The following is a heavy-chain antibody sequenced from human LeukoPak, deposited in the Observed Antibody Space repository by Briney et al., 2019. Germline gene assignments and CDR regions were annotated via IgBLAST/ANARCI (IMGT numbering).Heavy chain of an antibody. CDR2: INPNSGGT. CDR1: GYTFTGYY. J-gene: IGHJ3*02. CDR3: AGGASGDYVEAFDI. D-gene: IGHD4-17*01. Sequence: ASVKVSCKASGYTFTGYYMHWVRQAPGQGLEWMGWINPNSGGTNYAQKFQGRVTMTRDTSISTAYMELSRLRSDDTAVYYCAGGASGDYVEAFDIWGQGTMVTVSS. V-gene: IGHV1-2*02.